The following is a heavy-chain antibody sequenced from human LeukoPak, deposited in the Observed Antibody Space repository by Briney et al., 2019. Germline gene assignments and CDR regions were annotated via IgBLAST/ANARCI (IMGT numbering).Heavy chain of an antibody. CDR1: GGPFSDYY. V-gene: IGHV4-34*01. Sequence: SETLTLTCAVYGGPFSDYYWSWLRQPPGKGLEWIREMNHSGTTNYNPSLKSRVSISVDTSNNQISLMLRSVTAADTAVYFCARDLHSSAYQRHGWFDRWGQGTLVTVSS. CDR2: MNHSGTT. D-gene: IGHD3-22*01. J-gene: IGHJ5*02. CDR3: ARDLHSSAYQRHGWFDR.